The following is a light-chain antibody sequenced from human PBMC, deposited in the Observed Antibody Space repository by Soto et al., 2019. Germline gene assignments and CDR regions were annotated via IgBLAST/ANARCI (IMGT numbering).Light chain of an antibody. J-gene: IGKJ2*01. V-gene: IGKV3-20*01. CDR3: QQYGSSPPFT. CDR1: QSVSSNY. Sequence: EIVLTQSPGTLSLSPGERDTLSCRASQSVSSNYLAWYQQKPGHAPRLLIYGSSSRATGIPDRFSGGGSGTDFTLTISRLEPEDFAVYFCQQYGSSPPFTFGQGTKVDIK. CDR2: GSS.